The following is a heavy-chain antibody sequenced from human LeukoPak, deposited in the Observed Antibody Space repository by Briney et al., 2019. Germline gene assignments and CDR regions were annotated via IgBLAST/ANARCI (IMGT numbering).Heavy chain of an antibody. CDR2: IYPGDSDN. Sequence: GEALKISCEASGYSITSYWIGWVRQLPGKGLEWMGIIYPGDSDNCYRPSYQGHVTISADNSISTAYLQWSSLKASHTAMYYGAGRPAVGYYYDGSGYYHDAFDIWGQGTMVTVSS. V-gene: IGHV5-51*01. CDR1: GYSITSYW. CDR3: AGRPAVGYYYDGSGYYHDAFDI. J-gene: IGHJ3*02. D-gene: IGHD3-22*01.